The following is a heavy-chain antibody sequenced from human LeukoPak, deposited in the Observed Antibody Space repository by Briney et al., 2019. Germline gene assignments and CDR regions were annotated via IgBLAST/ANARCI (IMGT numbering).Heavy chain of an antibody. J-gene: IGHJ4*02. CDR3: ARGYCSGGSCYHDY. CDR2: ISYDGSNK. CDR1: GFTFSSYP. D-gene: IGHD2-15*01. Sequence: GRSLRLSCAASGFTFSSYPMHWLRQAPGKGLEWVAVISYDGSNKYYADSVKGRFTISRDNSKNTLYLQMNSLRAEDTAVYYCARGYCSGGSCYHDYWGQGILVTVSS. V-gene: IGHV3-30-3*01.